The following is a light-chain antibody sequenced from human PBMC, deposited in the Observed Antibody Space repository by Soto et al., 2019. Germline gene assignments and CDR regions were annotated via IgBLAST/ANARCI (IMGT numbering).Light chain of an antibody. Sequence: EIVMTQSPATLSVSPGERATLSCRASQTVASNIAWYQQKSGQAPRLLIHGASTRATGVSARFSGTGSGTEFTLTISSLQSEDFAVYYCQQYHNWPPQYTFGQGTRLQIK. CDR1: QTVASN. V-gene: IGKV3-15*01. CDR2: GAS. J-gene: IGKJ2*01. CDR3: QQYHNWPPQYT.